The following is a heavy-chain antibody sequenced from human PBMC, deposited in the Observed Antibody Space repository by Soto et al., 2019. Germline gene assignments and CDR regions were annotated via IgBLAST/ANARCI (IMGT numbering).Heavy chain of an antibody. D-gene: IGHD3-16*01. CDR1: GGSITSANYY. Sequence: QVQLQESGPGLVKPSQTLSLSCSISGGSITSANYYWTWIRLFPGKGLEWIGYIYSSGTTHYNPSLKSRATISLDTSNNQFSLEVKAATAADTAVYYCARMGLHLGELARNWFDPWGQGSLVTVSS. CDR2: IYSSGTT. CDR3: ARMGLHLGELARNWFDP. V-gene: IGHV4-31*03. J-gene: IGHJ5*02.